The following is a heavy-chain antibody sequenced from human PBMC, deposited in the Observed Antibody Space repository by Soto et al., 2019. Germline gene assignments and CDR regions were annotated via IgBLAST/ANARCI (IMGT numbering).Heavy chain of an antibody. Sequence: QLQESGPGLVMPSQTLSLTCTVSGASINNNDYYWSWIRQTTGKGLEWIGYVYYSGSTDYIPSLKSRLSMSIDKSQNQFTLKLNSVTAADTATYYCARMTYFYDKWYFDLWGRGTLVTVSS. V-gene: IGHV4-30-4*01. D-gene: IGHD3-22*01. J-gene: IGHJ2*01. CDR1: GASINNNDYY. CDR3: ARMTYFYDKWYFDL. CDR2: VYYSGST.